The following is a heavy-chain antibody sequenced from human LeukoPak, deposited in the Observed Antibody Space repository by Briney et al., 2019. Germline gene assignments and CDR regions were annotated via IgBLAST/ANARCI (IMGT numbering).Heavy chain of an antibody. V-gene: IGHV4-34*01. D-gene: IGHD2-2*02. Sequence: PPETLSLTCAVYGGSFSDYYWRWIRQPPGKGLEWIGEINHSGSTNYNPSLKSRVTISVDTSKNQFSLKLSSVTAADTAVYYCARVPLGYCSSTSCYRGYFQHWGQGTLVTVSS. J-gene: IGHJ1*01. CDR3: ARVPLGYCSSTSCYRGYFQH. CDR1: GGSFSDYY. CDR2: INHSGST.